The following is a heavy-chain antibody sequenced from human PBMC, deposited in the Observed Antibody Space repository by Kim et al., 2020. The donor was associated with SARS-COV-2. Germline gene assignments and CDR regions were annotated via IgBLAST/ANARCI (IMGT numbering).Heavy chain of an antibody. J-gene: IGHJ4*02. CDR3: ARPHSGSYSSYCDY. D-gene: IGHD1-26*01. CDR2: ISYDGSNK. V-gene: IGHV3-30-3*01. Sequence: GGSLRLSCAASGFTFSSYAIHWVRQAPGKGLEWVAAISYDGSNKYYADSVKGRFTLSRDNSKNTLYLQMNSLRAEDSAVYYCARPHSGSYSSYCDYWGQGSLVTVS. CDR1: GFTFSSYA.